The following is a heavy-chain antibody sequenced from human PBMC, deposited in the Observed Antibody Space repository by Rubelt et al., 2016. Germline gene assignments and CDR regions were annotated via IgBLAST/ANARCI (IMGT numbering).Heavy chain of an antibody. D-gene: IGHD6-13*01. Sequence: QVQLQQWGAGLLKPSETLSLTCAVYGGSFSGYYWSWIRQPPGKGLEWIGEINHSGSTNYKPSLKSRVNISVDTSKNQFSLKLSSVTAADTAVYYCARGRRGSSSWLGRDYYGMDVWGQGTTVTVSS. J-gene: IGHJ6*02. CDR1: GGSFSGYY. V-gene: IGHV4-34*01. CDR3: ARGRRGSSSWLGRDYYGMDV. CDR2: INHSGST.